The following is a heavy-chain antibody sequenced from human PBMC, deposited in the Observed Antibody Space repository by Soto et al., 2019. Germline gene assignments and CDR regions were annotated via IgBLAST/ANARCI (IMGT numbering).Heavy chain of an antibody. V-gene: IGHV3-7*01. Sequence: GGSLRLSCAASGFTFSSYWMSWVRQAPGKGLEWVANIKQDGSEKYYVDSVKGRFTISRDNAKNSLYLQMNSLRAEDTAVYYCARDYDDYDFWSGYYLVYWGQGTLVTISS. D-gene: IGHD3-3*01. CDR2: IKQDGSEK. J-gene: IGHJ4*02. CDR1: GFTFSSYW. CDR3: ARDYDDYDFWSGYYLVY.